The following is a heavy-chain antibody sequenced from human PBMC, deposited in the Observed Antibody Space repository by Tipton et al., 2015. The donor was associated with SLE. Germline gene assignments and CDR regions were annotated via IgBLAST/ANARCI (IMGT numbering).Heavy chain of an antibody. CDR3: ARDRVAGRGGFDY. D-gene: IGHD6-19*01. CDR2: ISYDGSNK. V-gene: IGHV3-30-3*01. CDR1: GLTFSSYA. Sequence: SLRLSCAASGLTFSSYAMHWVRQAPGKGLEWVAVISYDGSNKYYADSVKGRFTISRDNSKNTLYLQMNSLRAEDTAVYYCARDRVAGRGGFDYWGQGTLVTVSS. J-gene: IGHJ4*02.